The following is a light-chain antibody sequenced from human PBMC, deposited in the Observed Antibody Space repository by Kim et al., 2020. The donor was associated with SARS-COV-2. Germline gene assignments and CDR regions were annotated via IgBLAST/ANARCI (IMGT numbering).Light chain of an antibody. CDR1: SGHSSYA. CDR2: LNSDGKQ. J-gene: IGLJ3*02. Sequence: SVKLPCPLSSGHSSYALEWHQQEPEKGRRFLMKLNSDGKQAEGDGFPHRFSGSGSGDGRYLTISGLRSEDEADYYCQTWGTGIRVFGGGTQLTV. CDR3: QTWGTGIRV. V-gene: IGLV4-69*01.